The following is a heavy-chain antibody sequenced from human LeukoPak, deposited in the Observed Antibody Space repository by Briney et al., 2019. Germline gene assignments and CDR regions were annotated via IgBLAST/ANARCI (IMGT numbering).Heavy chain of an antibody. CDR3: AREAEAQCSQYYDFWSGYQCNWFDP. V-gene: IGHV4-59*11. CDR2: IYYSGST. J-gene: IGHJ5*02. D-gene: IGHD3-3*01. CDR1: GGSISSHY. Sequence: SETLSHTCTVSGGSISSHYWSWIRQPPGKGLEWIGYIYYSGSTNYNPSLKSRVTISVDTSKNQFSLKLSSVTAADTAVYYCAREAEAQCSQYYDFWSGYQCNWFDPWGQGTLVTVSS.